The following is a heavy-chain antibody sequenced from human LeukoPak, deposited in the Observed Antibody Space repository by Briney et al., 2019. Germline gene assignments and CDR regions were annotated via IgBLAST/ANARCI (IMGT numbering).Heavy chain of an antibody. D-gene: IGHD3-10*01. CDR3: ARGRGGPFDY. V-gene: IGHV3-33*01. J-gene: IGHJ4*02. CDR2: ILSDGSKE. CDR1: GFTFSSYG. Sequence: GGSLRPSCAASGFTFSSYGMHWVRQAPGKGLEWVAVILSDGSKEFYTDSVKGRFTISRDNSKNTLYLQMNSLRAEDTAVYYCARGRGGPFDYWGQGTLVTVSS.